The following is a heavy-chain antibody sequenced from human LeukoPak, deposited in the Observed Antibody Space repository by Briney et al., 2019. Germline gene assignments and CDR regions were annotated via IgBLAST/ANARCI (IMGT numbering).Heavy chain of an antibody. CDR2: ISGSGGST. V-gene: IGHV3-23*01. CDR3: ATNEGHGDYGGYYFDY. CDR1: GFTFSSYA. Sequence: PGGSLRLSCAASGFTFSSYAMSWVRQAPGKGLEWVSAISGSGGSTYYADSVKGRFTISRDNSKNTLYLQMNSLRAEDTAVYYCATNEGHGDYGGYYFDYWGQGTLVTVSS. J-gene: IGHJ4*02. D-gene: IGHD4-17*01.